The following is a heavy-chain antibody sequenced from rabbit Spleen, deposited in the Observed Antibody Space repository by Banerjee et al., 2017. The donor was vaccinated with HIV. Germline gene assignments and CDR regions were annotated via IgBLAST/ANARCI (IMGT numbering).Heavy chain of an antibody. V-gene: IGHV1S45*01. CDR2: IYAGSSGDT. Sequence: QEQLVESGGGLVRPEGSRKLSCTASGFSFSDRDVMCWVRQAPGKGLEWIACIYAGSSGDTYYANWAKGRFTISKTSSTTVTLQMTSLTAADTATYFFARDTSTSFSSYGMDLWGQGTLVTVS. CDR3: ARDTSTSFSSYGMDL. J-gene: IGHJ6*01. D-gene: IGHD1-1*01. CDR1: GFSFSDRDV.